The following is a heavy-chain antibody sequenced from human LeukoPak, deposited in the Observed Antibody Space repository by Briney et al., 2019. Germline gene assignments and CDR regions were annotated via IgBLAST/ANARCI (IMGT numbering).Heavy chain of an antibody. Sequence: GGSLRLSCAASGFTFSSYSMNWARQAPGKGLERVSYISYSSSTIYYADSVKGRFTISRDNGKNSLYLQMNSLRAEDTAVYYCARDRLHYGEYEKTFDYWGQGTLVTVSS. CDR2: ISYSSSTI. J-gene: IGHJ4*02. CDR3: ARDRLHYGEYEKTFDY. V-gene: IGHV3-48*01. D-gene: IGHD4-17*01. CDR1: GFTFSSYS.